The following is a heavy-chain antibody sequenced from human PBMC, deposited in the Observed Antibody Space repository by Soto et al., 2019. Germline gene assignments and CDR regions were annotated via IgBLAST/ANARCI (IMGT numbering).Heavy chain of an antibody. CDR1: GGSFSGYY. J-gene: IGHJ4*02. CDR2: INHRGST. CDR3: ARLTRSGWYGDY. Sequence: QVQLQQWGAGLLKPSETLSLTCAVYGGSFSGYYWSWIRQPPGKGLEWSGEINHRGSTNYNPSLNTRVPISVDTSHNPFSLNLTSVTAADTAVYYCARLTRSGWYGDYWGQGTLVTVSS. D-gene: IGHD6-19*01. V-gene: IGHV4-34*01.